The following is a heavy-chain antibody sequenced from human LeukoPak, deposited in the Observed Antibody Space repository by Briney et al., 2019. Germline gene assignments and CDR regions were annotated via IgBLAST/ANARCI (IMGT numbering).Heavy chain of an antibody. Sequence: GGSPRLSCAASGFTFSNYAMSWVRQAPGKGLEWVSGISGSGTSTYYADSVKGRFTISRDNSKNTLYLQMNSLRAEDTAVYYCAREEPGDLGQAFHYWGQGTLVTVSS. CDR1: GFTFSNYA. V-gene: IGHV3-23*01. CDR2: ISGSGTST. J-gene: IGHJ4*02. D-gene: IGHD7-27*01. CDR3: AREEPGDLGQAFHY.